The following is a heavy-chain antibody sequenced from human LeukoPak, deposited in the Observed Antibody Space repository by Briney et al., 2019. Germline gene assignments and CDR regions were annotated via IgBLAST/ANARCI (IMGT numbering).Heavy chain of an antibody. CDR2: INWNGGST. J-gene: IGHJ4*02. D-gene: IGHD6-19*01. CDR1: GFTFSSYW. V-gene: IGHV3-20*04. Sequence: PGGSLRLSCAASGFTFSSYWMHWVRQAPGKGLVWVSRINWNGGSTGYADSVKGRFTISRDNAKNSLYLQMNSLRAEDTALYYCARQRSGWGNSDYWGQGTLVTASS. CDR3: ARQRSGWGNSDY.